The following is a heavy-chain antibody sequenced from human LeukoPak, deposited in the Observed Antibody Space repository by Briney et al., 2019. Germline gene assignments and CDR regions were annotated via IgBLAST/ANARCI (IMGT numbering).Heavy chain of an antibody. J-gene: IGHJ4*02. V-gene: IGHV3-23*01. CDR1: GITFSSYA. CDR2: ISGSGAST. CDR3: AKTLLGY. Sequence: GGSLRLSSAASGITFSSYAMSWVRQAPGKGLEWVSGISGSGASTHYADSVKGRFTISRDNSKNTLYLQMNSLRAEDTAIYYCAKTLLGYWGQGTLVTVSS.